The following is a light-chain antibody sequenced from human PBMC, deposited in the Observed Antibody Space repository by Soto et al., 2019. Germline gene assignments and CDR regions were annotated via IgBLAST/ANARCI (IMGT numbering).Light chain of an antibody. Sequence: DIQMTQSPSSLSASIGDRVTITCRASQYISSWLAWYQQKPGKAPTLLMFDTFCLESGVPSRFSGSRAGTEFTLTISSLQPDDYATYYCQQYNSYSPLTFGGGTKVEIK. V-gene: IGKV1-5*01. CDR2: DTF. CDR1: QYISSW. CDR3: QQYNSYSPLT. J-gene: IGKJ4*01.